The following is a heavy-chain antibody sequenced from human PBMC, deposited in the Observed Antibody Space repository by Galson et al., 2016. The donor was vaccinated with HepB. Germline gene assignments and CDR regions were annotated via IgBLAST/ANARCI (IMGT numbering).Heavy chain of an antibody. CDR2: ISYDGSNT. Sequence: SLRLSCAASGFTFSNYAIHWVRQAPGKGLEWVAFISYDGSNTNYAASVKGRFTISRDNSKNTLYLQMTSLRAEDTAVYYCARDVMGLAVLDYWGQGTLVTVSS. V-gene: IGHV3-30*04. D-gene: IGHD6-19*01. CDR3: ARDVMGLAVLDY. J-gene: IGHJ4*02. CDR1: GFTFSNYA.